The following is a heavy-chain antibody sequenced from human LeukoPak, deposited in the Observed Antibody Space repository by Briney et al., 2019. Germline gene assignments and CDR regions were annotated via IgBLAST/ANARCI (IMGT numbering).Heavy chain of an antibody. J-gene: IGHJ4*02. CDR2: ISGSGTTI. Sequence: GGSLRLSCAASGFSFSSYGMNWVRQAPGKGLEWVSYISGSGTTISYADSVKGRFTISRDGTRNSLYLQMNSLGVEDTAVYYCARDLKAYSSSGGVDYWGQGTLVTVSS. V-gene: IGHV3-48*01. CDR3: ARDLKAYSSSGGVDY. D-gene: IGHD6-13*01. CDR1: GFSFSSYG.